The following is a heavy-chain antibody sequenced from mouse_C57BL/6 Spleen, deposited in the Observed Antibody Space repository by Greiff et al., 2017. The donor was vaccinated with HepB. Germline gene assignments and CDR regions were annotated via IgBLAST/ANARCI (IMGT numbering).Heavy chain of an antibody. D-gene: IGHD3-2*02. Sequence: QVQLQQPGAELVKPGASVKLSCKASGYTFTSYWMHWVKQRPGQGLEWIGMIHPNSGSTNYNEKFKSKATLTVDKSSSTAYIQLSSLESEDSAVYYCARASSGYDYWGQGTTLTVSS. CDR1: GYTFTSYW. V-gene: IGHV1-64*01. CDR3: ARASSGYDY. J-gene: IGHJ2*01. CDR2: IHPNSGST.